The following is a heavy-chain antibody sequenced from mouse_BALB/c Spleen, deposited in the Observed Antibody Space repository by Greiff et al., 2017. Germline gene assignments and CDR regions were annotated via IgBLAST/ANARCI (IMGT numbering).Heavy chain of an antibody. CDR3: ARDTTTGRFAY. J-gene: IGHJ3*01. CDR1: GFTFSDYY. CDR2: ISDGGSYT. V-gene: IGHV5-4*02. Sequence: EVKLMESGGGLVKPGGSLKLSCAASGFTFSDYYMYWVRQTPEKRLEWVATISDGGSYTYYPDSVKGRFTISRDNAKNNLYLQMSSLKSEDTAMYYCARDTTTGRFAYWGQGTLVTVSA. D-gene: IGHD1-1*01.